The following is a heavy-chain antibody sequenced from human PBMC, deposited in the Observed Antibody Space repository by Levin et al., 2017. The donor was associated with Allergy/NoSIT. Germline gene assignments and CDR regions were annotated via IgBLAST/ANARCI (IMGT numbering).Heavy chain of an antibody. CDR3: ARVVGIQLWGPGAFDI. V-gene: IGHV1-46*03. D-gene: IGHD5-18*01. CDR1: GYTFTSYY. Sequence: ASVKVSCKASGYTFTSYYMHWVRQAPGQGLEWMGIINPSGGSTSYAQKFQGRVTMTRDTSTSTVYMELSSLRSEDTAVYYCARVVGIQLWGPGAFDIWGQGTMVTVSS. J-gene: IGHJ3*02. CDR2: INPSGGST.